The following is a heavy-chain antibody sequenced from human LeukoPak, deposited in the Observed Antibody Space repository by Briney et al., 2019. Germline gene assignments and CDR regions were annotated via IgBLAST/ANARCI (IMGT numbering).Heavy chain of an antibody. CDR3: ARAFYGSDYWYFDL. CDR1: GGSISIYY. Sequence: SETLSLTCTVSGGSISIYYWSWIRQPPGKGLEWIGYIYYSGSTNYNPSLKSRVTISVDTSKNQFSLKLSSVTAADTAVYYCARAFYGSDYWYFDLWGRGTLVTVSS. CDR2: IYYSGST. J-gene: IGHJ2*01. V-gene: IGHV4-59*01. D-gene: IGHD3-10*01.